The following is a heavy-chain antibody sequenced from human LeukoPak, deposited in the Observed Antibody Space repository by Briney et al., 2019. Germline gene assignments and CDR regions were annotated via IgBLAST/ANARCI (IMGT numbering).Heavy chain of an antibody. J-gene: IGHJ4*02. CDR2: ISSGSTI. CDR1: GFTFSSYE. D-gene: IGHD6-6*01. V-gene: IGHV3-48*03. Sequence: GGSLRLSCAASGFTFSSYEMNWVRQAPGKGLEWVSYISSGSTIYYADSVKGRFTISRDNAKNSLYLQMNSLRAEDTAVYYCARDYEGSSSFDYWGQGTLVTVSS. CDR3: ARDYEGSSSFDY.